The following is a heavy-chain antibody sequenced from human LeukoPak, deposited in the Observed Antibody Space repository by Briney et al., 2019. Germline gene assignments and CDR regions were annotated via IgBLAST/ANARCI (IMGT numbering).Heavy chain of an antibody. CDR2: MKQDGSEK. D-gene: IGHD3-16*02. CDR3: ARDRYSSV. Sequence: PGGSLRLSCAASGFTFSNYWMTWVRQAPGKGLEWVANMKQDGSEKYYVDSVKGRFTISRDNAKNSLFLRMNSLRAEDTAIYYCARDRYSSVWGQGTMVTVSS. J-gene: IGHJ3*01. CDR1: GFTFSNYW. V-gene: IGHV3-7*01.